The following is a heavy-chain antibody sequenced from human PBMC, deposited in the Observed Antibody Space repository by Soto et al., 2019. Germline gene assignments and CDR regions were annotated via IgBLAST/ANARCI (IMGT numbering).Heavy chain of an antibody. CDR1: GGSISSGGYY. V-gene: IGHV4-31*03. CDR2: IYYNGST. D-gene: IGHD3-16*01. Sequence: SETLSLTCTVSGGSISSGGYYWSWIRQHPGKGLEWIGYIYYNGSTYYNPSLKSRVTISVDTSKNQFSLKLSSVTAADTAVYYCARDKRFGEDYYYYYGMDVWGQGTTVTVSS. CDR3: ARDKRFGEDYYYYYGMDV. J-gene: IGHJ6*02.